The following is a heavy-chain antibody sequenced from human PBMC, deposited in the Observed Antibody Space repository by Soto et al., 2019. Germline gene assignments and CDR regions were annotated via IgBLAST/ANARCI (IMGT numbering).Heavy chain of an antibody. D-gene: IGHD2-15*01. CDR1: GGTFSSDA. CDR2: IIPTSGTA. CDR3: ARGQGYCSGGICYYYYYGMDV. Sequence: QVQLVQSGSEVRKPGSSVKVSCKASGGTFSSDAFSWVRQAPGQGLEWMGGIIPTSGTANYAQKFQGRATITADESTSTAYMERSSLTSEDTAVYCCARGQGYCSGGICYYYYYGMDVWGQGTTVTVSS. V-gene: IGHV1-69*01. J-gene: IGHJ6*02.